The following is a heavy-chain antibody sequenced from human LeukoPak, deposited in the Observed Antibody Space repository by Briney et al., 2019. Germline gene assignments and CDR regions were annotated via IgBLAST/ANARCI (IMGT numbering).Heavy chain of an antibody. J-gene: IGHJ4*02. D-gene: IGHD2-2*01. CDR3: ARDACSSTSCSFDY. CDR2: IYYSGST. V-gene: IGHV4-31*11. Sequence: PSETLSLTCAVYGGSFSGYYWSWIRQHPGKGLEWIGYIYYSGSTYYNPSLKSRVTISVDTSKNQFSLKLSSVTAADTAVYYCARDACSSTSCSFDYWGQGTLVTVSS. CDR1: GGSFSGYY.